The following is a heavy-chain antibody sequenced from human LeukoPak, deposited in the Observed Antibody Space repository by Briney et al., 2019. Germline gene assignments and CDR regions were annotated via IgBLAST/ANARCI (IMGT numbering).Heavy chain of an antibody. V-gene: IGHV4-31*03. CDR3: ARDLGGLGKIDY. Sequence: SETLSLTCTVSGGSFSSGGYYWSWIRQHPGKGLEWTGYTFYSGTTYYNPSLKSRVIISVDASKNQFSLRLSSVTAADTAVYYCARDLGGLGKIDYWGQGTLVTVSS. CDR1: GGSFSSGGYY. D-gene: IGHD7-27*01. J-gene: IGHJ4*02. CDR2: TFYSGTT.